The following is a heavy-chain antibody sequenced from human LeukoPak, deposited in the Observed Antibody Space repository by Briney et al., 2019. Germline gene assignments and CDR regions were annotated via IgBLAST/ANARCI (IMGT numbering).Heavy chain of an antibody. Sequence: SVKVSCKASRGTFSSYAISWVRQAPGQGLEWMGGIIPIFGTANYAQKFQGRVTITADESTSTAYMELSSLRSEDTAVYYCARGYRWSGPTGGFDPWGQGTLVTVSS. CDR2: IIPIFGTA. V-gene: IGHV1-69*13. CDR3: ARGYRWSGPTGGFDP. CDR1: RGTFSSYA. J-gene: IGHJ5*02. D-gene: IGHD3-10*01.